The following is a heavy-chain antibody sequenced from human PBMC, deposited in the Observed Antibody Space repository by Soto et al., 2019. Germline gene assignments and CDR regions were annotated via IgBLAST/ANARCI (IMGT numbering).Heavy chain of an antibody. CDR3: ARLKSSYSGSWYGGGFFDL. V-gene: IGHV4-39*01. Sequence: SETLSLTCIVSGGSISGTSYYWGWIRQPPGEGLEWIGSMFYSGSTYYNPSLNSRVTMSADTSKNQFSLKLTSVTAADTALYYCARLKSSYSGSWYGGGFFDLWGQGTLVTVSS. CDR2: MFYSGST. J-gene: IGHJ4*02. D-gene: IGHD6-13*01. CDR1: GGSISGTSYY.